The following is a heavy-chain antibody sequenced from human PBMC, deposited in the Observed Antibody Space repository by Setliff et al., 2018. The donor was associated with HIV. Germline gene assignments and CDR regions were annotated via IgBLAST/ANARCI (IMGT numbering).Heavy chain of an antibody. CDR2: FFKTGRT. Sequence: PSETLSLTCAIYGGSFSGNYWSWIRQPAGKSPEWIAIFFKTGRTDYNPSLKSRVTISIDTSRNQLSLTLSSVTAADTAVYYCARDPSDGYGHFDFWGQGALVTVSS. V-gene: IGHV4-34*11. CDR1: GGSFSGNY. D-gene: IGHD2-2*03. CDR3: ARDPSDGYGHFDF. J-gene: IGHJ4*02.